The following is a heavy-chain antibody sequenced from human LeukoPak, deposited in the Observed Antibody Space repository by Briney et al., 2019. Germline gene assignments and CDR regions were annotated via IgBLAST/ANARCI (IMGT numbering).Heavy chain of an antibody. CDR2: INEDGSIT. D-gene: IGHD6-19*01. V-gene: IGHV3-74*01. CDR1: GFTFRTYW. J-gene: IGHJ4*02. Sequence: GGSLRLSCAVSGFTFRTYWMHWVRQVPGEGLVWVSRINEDGSITNYADSVKGRFTISRDNSKNTVYLQMNSLRTEDTALYYCAKERQWMAYYFDYWGQGTLVTVSS. CDR3: AKERQWMAYYFDY.